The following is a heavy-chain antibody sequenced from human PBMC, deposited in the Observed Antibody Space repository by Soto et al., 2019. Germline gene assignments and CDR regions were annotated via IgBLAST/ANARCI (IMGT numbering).Heavy chain of an antibody. CDR2: ISSRGNFI. CDR3: VRVQKLYGNSVYYYGMDV. J-gene: IGHJ6*02. D-gene: IGHD2-8*01. CDR1: GFIFGNYS. Sequence: EVQLVESGGGLVRPGGSLRLSCEASGFIFGNYSMNWVRQAPGKGLDWVSTISSRGNFIYYADSVRGRVTISRDNTQNSLHLQMNSMRVEDTAICYCVRVQKLYGNSVYYYGMDVWGQGTTVTVSS. V-gene: IGHV3-21*02.